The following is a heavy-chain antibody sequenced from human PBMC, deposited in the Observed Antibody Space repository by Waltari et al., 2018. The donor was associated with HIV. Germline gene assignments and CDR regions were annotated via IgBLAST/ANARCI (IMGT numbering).Heavy chain of an antibody. CDR2: INTGGSTE. CDR3: ARPRYTGYDYPTYFDY. J-gene: IGHJ4*02. CDR1: GFPSGDYY. Sequence: QVQLVESGGGLVRPGGSSRLSCSAFGFPSGDYYIGWVRQAPGKGLELFSYINTGGSTEYYADSVKGRFTISRDNAKNSLYLQMDNLRGEDTAVYYCARPRYTGYDYPTYFDYWGQGNTVTVSS. V-gene: IGHV3-11*01. D-gene: IGHD5-12*01.